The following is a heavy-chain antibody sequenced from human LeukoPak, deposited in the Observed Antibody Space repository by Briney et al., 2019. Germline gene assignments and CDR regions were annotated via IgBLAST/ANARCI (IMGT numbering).Heavy chain of an antibody. CDR3: ARPLASTYATRGWFNP. CDR1: GGSFSGYY. Sequence: PSETLSLTCAVYGGSFSGYYWSWIRQPPGKGLEWIGEINHSGSTNYNPSLKSRVTISVDTSKNQFSLKLSSVTAADTAVYYCARPLASTYATRGWFNPWGQGTLVTVSS. CDR2: INHSGST. V-gene: IGHV4-34*01. D-gene: IGHD2-8*01. J-gene: IGHJ5*02.